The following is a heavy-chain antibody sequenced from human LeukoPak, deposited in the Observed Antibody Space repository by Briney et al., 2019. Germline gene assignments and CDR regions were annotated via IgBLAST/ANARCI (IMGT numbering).Heavy chain of an antibody. D-gene: IGHD1-26*01. CDR3: AKGYKKVGATGIDY. J-gene: IGHJ4*02. CDR2: ISGSGGST. Sequence: PGGSLRLSCAASGFTFSSYAMNWVRQAPGKGLEWVSAISGSGGSTYYADSVKGRFTISRDNSKNTLYLQMNSLRAEDTAVYYCAKGYKKVGATGIDYWGQGTLVIVSS. CDR1: GFTFSSYA. V-gene: IGHV3-23*01.